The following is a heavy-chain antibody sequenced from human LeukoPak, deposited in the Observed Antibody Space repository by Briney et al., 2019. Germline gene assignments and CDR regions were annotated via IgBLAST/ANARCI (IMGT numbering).Heavy chain of an antibody. Sequence: SETLSLTCTVSGGSISRYYWSWIRQPPGKGLEWIGYIYYSGSTNYNPSLKSRVTISVDTSKNQFSLKLSSVTAADTAVYYCARGSTPDYWGQGTLVTVS. J-gene: IGHJ4*02. CDR1: GGSISRYY. CDR3: ARGSTPDY. V-gene: IGHV4-59*12. D-gene: IGHD3-10*01. CDR2: IYYSGST.